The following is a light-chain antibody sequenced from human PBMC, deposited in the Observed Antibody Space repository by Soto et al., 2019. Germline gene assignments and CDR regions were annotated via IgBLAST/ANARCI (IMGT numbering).Light chain of an antibody. CDR3: QQYNSFPLT. CDR1: QSISSW. Sequence: DIQMTQSPATLSASVGDRVTITCRASQSISSWLAWYQQKPGKAPKLLIYKASSLESGVPSRFSGSGSGTEFTLTISSLQPDDFATYYCQQYNSFPLTFGGGTKVEIK. CDR2: KAS. V-gene: IGKV1-5*03. J-gene: IGKJ4*01.